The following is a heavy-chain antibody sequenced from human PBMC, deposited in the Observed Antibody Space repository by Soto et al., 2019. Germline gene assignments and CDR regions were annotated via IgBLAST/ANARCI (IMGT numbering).Heavy chain of an antibody. CDR2: IYYSGST. D-gene: IGHD5-12*01. J-gene: IGHJ3*02. CDR3: AREIVATRDAFDI. V-gene: IGHV4-39*01. Sequence: SETLSLTCTVSGGSISSSSYYWGWIRQPPGKGLEWIGSIYYSGSTYYNPSLKSRVTISVDTSKNQFSLKLSSVTAADTAVYYCAREIVATRDAFDIWGQGTMVTVS. CDR1: GGSISSSSYY.